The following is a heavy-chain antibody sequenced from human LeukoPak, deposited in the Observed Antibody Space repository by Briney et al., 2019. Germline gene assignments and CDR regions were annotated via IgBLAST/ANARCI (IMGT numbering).Heavy chain of an antibody. Sequence: GASVKVSCKASGYTFTGYYMHWVRQAPGQGLERMGWINPNSGGTNYAQKFQGRVTMTRDTSISTAYMELSRLRSDDTAVYYCARGAAMVQDPYDYWGQGTLVTVSS. V-gene: IGHV1-2*02. J-gene: IGHJ4*02. CDR1: GYTFTGYY. CDR2: INPNSGGT. D-gene: IGHD5-18*01. CDR3: ARGAAMVQDPYDY.